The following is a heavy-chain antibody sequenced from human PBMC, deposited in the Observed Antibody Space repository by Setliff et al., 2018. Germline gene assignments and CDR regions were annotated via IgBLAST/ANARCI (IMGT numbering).Heavy chain of an antibody. D-gene: IGHD2-15*01. V-gene: IGHV1-18*01. CDR2: ISAYNGNT. Sequence: ASVKVSCKTSGYHLTSYGVTWVRQAPGQGLDWVGWISAYNGNTYHAQKFQDRLSMTTDTSTSTAYMELRSLRADDTAVYYCERLVRHCTRISCQRTSEADLWGQGTQVTVSS. J-gene: IGHJ5*02. CDR3: ERLVRHCTRISCQRTSEADL. CDR1: GYHLTSYG.